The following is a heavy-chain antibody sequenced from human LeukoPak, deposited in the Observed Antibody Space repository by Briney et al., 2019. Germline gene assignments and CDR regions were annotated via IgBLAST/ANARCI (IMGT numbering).Heavy chain of an antibody. CDR3: ASLRGYHFDY. J-gene: IGHJ4*02. Sequence: GSLRLSCAASGFTFSSYEMKWVRQAPGKGLEWVSSISSSGNTIYYADSVKGRFTISRDNAKNSLYLQMNSLRAEDTAVYYCASLRGYHFDYWGQGTLVTVSS. CDR1: GFTFSSYE. D-gene: IGHD5-18*01. V-gene: IGHV3-48*03. CDR2: ISSSGNTI.